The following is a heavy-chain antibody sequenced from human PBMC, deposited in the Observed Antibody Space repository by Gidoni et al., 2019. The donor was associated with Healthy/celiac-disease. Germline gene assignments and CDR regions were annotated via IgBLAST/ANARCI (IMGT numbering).Heavy chain of an antibody. D-gene: IGHD2-8*01. CDR3: AKPVSVYDYYYYMDV. CDR2: ISYDGSNK. Sequence: QVQLVESGGGVVQPGRSLRLSCAASGFTFSSYGMHWVRQAPGKGLEWVAVISYDGSNKYYADSVKGRFTISRDNSKNTLYLQMNSLRAEDTAVYYCAKPVSVYDYYYYMDVWGKGTTVTVSS. CDR1: GFTFSSYG. J-gene: IGHJ6*03. V-gene: IGHV3-30*18.